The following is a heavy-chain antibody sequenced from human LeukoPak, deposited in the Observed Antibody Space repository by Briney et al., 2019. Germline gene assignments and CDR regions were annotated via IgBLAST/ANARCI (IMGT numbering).Heavy chain of an antibody. Sequence: GGSLRLSCAASGFTFSSYSMNWVRQAPGKGLEWVSSISSSSSYIYYADSVKGRFTISRDNAKNSLYLQMNSLRAEDTAVYYCARARDYYDSSGYPADYWGQGTLATVSS. CDR3: ARARDYYDSSGYPADY. CDR2: ISSSSSYI. V-gene: IGHV3-21*01. J-gene: IGHJ4*02. CDR1: GFTFSSYS. D-gene: IGHD3-22*01.